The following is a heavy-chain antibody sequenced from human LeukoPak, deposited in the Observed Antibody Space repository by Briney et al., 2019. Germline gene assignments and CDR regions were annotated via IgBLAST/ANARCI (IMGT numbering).Heavy chain of an antibody. Sequence: PSETLSLTCTVSGGSISSGDSHWSWIRQPPGKGLEWIGYIYYSGSTYYNPSLKSRVTISVDTSKNQFSLNLTSVTAADTAVYYCARASYSSSPFYYGMDVWGQGTTVTVSS. D-gene: IGHD6-13*01. CDR1: GGSISSGDSH. CDR2: IYYSGST. V-gene: IGHV4-30-4*01. J-gene: IGHJ6*02. CDR3: ARASYSSSPFYYGMDV.